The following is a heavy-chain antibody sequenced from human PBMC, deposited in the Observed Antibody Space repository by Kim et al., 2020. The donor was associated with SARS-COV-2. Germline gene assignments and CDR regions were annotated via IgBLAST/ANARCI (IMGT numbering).Heavy chain of an antibody. CDR1: GGSISSSSYY. CDR2: IYYSGST. Sequence: SETLSLTCTVSGGSISSSSYYWGWIRQPPGKGLEWIGSIYYSGSTYYNPSLKSRVTISVDTSKNQFSLKLSSVTAADTAVYYCVRHAERGYYGSGSYWFDYWGQGTLVTVSS. J-gene: IGHJ4*02. CDR3: VRHAERGYYGSGSYWFDY. D-gene: IGHD3-10*01. V-gene: IGHV4-39*01.